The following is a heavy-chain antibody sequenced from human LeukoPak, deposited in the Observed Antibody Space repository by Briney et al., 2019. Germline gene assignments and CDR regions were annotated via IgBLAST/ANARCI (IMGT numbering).Heavy chain of an antibody. J-gene: IGHJ4*02. CDR1: GGTFSSYA. V-gene: IGHV1-69*13. CDR3: ARDFQGSGYYFDY. D-gene: IGHD3-22*01. Sequence: GASVKVSCKASGGTFSSYAISWVRQAPGQGLEWMGGIIPIFGTANYAQKFQGRVTITADESTSTAYMELSSLRSDDTAVYYCARDFQGSGYYFDYWGQGTLVTVSS. CDR2: IIPIFGTA.